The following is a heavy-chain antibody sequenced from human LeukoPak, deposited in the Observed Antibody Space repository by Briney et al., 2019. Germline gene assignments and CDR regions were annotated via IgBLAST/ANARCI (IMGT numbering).Heavy chain of an antibody. J-gene: IGHJ4*02. CDR1: GFTFSSYE. V-gene: IGHV3-23*01. CDR3: AKLSVMVVAATYLDY. Sequence: GGSLRLSCAASGFTFSSYEMNWVRQAPGKGLECVSIISGSGGSTYYVDSVKGRFTISRDNSKNTLYLQMNSLGDEDTAIYYCAKLSVMVVAATYLDYWGQGTLVTVSS. CDR2: ISGSGGST. D-gene: IGHD2-15*01.